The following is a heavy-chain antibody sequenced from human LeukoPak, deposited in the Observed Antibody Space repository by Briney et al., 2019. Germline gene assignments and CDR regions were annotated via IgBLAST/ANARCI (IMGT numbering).Heavy chain of an antibody. J-gene: IGHJ5*02. Sequence: ASVKVSCKASGGTFSSYAISWVRQAPGQGLEWMGGIIPIFGTANYAQKFQGRVTITADESTSTAYMELSSLRSEDTAVYCCARDRRITMGNWFDPWGQGTLVTVSS. CDR1: GGTFSSYA. CDR3: ARDRRITMGNWFDP. CDR2: IIPIFGTA. D-gene: IGHD3-10*01. V-gene: IGHV1-69*13.